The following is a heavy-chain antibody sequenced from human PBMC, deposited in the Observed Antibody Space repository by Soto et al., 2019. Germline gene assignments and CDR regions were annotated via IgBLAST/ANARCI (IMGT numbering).Heavy chain of an antibody. V-gene: IGHV1-18*01. J-gene: IGHJ6*02. Sequence: QVQLVQSGVEVREPGASVKVSCKAVRYIFTNYGVSWVRQAPGQGLEWMGWITTYNGNTEYAHKFQGRVTMTTDASTSTAYRELGSLRSDGTAIYYCARALTGYGMDVWGQGTTVTVSS. CDR2: ITTYNGNT. CDR1: RYIFTNYG. CDR3: ARALTGYGMDV.